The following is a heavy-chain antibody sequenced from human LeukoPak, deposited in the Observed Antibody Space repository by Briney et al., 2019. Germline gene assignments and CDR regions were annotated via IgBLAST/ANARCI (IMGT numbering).Heavy chain of an antibody. D-gene: IGHD3-22*01. CDR3: ARPYYYDSSNYYLTTSSFDY. CDR2: ISSSTSYT. V-gene: IGHV3-11*03. Sequence: GGSLRLSCAASGFTFSDYYMSWIRQAPGKGLEWVSYISSSTSYTNYADSVKGRFTISRDNAKNSLYLQMNGLRAEDTAVYYCARPYYYDSSNYYLTTSSFDYWGQGTLVTVSS. CDR1: GFTFSDYY. J-gene: IGHJ4*02.